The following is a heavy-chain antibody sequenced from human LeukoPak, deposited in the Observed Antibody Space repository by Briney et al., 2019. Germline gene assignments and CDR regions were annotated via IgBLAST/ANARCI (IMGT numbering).Heavy chain of an antibody. V-gene: IGHV3-21*01. D-gene: IGHD3-10*01. CDR2: ISSSSSYI. J-gene: IGHJ4*02. CDR1: GFTFSSYS. CDR3: ASGGPGFGELLDY. Sequence: WGSLRLSCAASGFTFSSYSMNWVRQAPGKGLEWVSSISSSSSYIYYADSVKGRFTISRDNAKNSLYLQMNSLRAEDTAVYYCASGGPGFGELLDYWGQGTLVTVSS.